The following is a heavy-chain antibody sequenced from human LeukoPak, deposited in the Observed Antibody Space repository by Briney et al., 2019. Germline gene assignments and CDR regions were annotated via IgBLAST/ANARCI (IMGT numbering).Heavy chain of an antibody. CDR2: MNPNSGNT. CDR1: GGTFSSYA. Sequence: ASVKVSCKASGGTFSSYAISWVRQATGQGLEWMGWMNPNSGNTGYAQKFQGRVTMTRNTSISTAYMELSSLRSEDTAVYYCARRGSYRKPFDYWGQGTLVTVSS. CDR3: ARRGSYRKPFDY. D-gene: IGHD3-16*02. V-gene: IGHV1-8*02. J-gene: IGHJ4*02.